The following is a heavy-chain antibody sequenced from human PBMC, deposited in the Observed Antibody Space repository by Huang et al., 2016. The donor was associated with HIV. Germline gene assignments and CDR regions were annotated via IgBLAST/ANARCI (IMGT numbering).Heavy chain of an antibody. CDR1: EYTLTELS. J-gene: IGHJ4*02. D-gene: IGHD3-9*01. V-gene: IGHV1-24*01. CDR3: ATGFDVFFDF. CDR2: VDHEICDT. Sequence: QVQLVQSRAEVKKPGASVKVSCKVSEYTLTELSIHWVRQPPGKGLEWMGGVDHEICDTIYAQKIKGRVTMTEDTSTETAFMERSGLRPADTAVYYCATGFDVFFDFWGQGTLVTVSS.